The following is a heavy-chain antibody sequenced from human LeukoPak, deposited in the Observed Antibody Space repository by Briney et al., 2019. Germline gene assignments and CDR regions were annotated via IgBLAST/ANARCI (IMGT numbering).Heavy chain of an antibody. Sequence: SETLSLTCTVSGYSISSGYFWGWIRQPPGKGLECIGTIYHSGSTYYNPSLKSRVTISVDTSKNQFSLKLNSVTAADTAVYYCARIYSSSWFLNWFDPWAREPWSPSPQ. J-gene: IGHJ5*02. CDR1: GYSISSGYF. CDR2: IYHSGST. D-gene: IGHD6-13*01. CDR3: ARIYSSSWFLNWFDP. V-gene: IGHV4-38-2*02.